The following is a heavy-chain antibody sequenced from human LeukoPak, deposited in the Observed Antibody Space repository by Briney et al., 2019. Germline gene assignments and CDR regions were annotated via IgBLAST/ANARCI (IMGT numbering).Heavy chain of an antibody. CDR1: GGSFSGYY. D-gene: IGHD3-16*02. CDR3: ARGPYYVWGSYRSTRADAFDI. CDR2: INHSGST. J-gene: IGHJ3*02. Sequence: SETLSLTCAVYGGSFSGYYWSWIRQPPGKGLEWIGEINHSGSTNYNPSLKSRVTISVDTSKNQFSLKLSSVTAADTAVYYCARGPYYVWGSYRSTRADAFDIWGQGTMVTVSS. V-gene: IGHV4-34*01.